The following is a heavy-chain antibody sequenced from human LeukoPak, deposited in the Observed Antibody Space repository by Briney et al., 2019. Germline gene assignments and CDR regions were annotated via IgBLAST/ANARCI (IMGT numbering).Heavy chain of an antibody. Sequence: GGSLRLSYAASGFTFSSYAMSWVRQAPGKGLEWVSAISGSGGSTYYADSVKGRFTISRDNSKNTLYLQMNSLRTEDTAVYSCARGYCTSTSCYNDYWGQGTLVTVSS. CDR1: GFTFSSYA. CDR2: ISGSGGST. CDR3: ARGYCTSTSCYNDY. J-gene: IGHJ4*02. D-gene: IGHD2-2*02. V-gene: IGHV3-23*01.